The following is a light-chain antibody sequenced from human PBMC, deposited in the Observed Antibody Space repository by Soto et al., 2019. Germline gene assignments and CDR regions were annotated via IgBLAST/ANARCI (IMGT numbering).Light chain of an antibody. CDR1: SSDVGSYNL. Sequence: QSALTQPASVSGSPGPSITISCTGTSSDVGSYNLVSWYQQHPGKAPKLMIYEGSKRPSGVSNRFSGSKSGNTASLTISGLQAEDEADYYCCSYAGSSTYVFGTATKLTVL. CDR3: CSYAGSSTYV. CDR2: EGS. V-gene: IGLV2-23*01. J-gene: IGLJ1*01.